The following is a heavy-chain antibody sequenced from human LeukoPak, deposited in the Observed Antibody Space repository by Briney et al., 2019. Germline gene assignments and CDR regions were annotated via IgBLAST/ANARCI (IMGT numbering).Heavy chain of an antibody. D-gene: IGHD3-22*01. CDR3: AAFYYDLAY. J-gene: IGHJ4*02. CDR1: GFTFRNYW. CDR2: IRGDGRST. Sequence: GLSLRLSCAASGFTFRNYWMHWVRQDPGKGLVWVSRIRGDGRSTSYADFVKGRFTISRDHAKNTLFLQIHSLRVEDTAVYYCAAFYYDLAYWGQGTLVTVSS. V-gene: IGHV3-74*01.